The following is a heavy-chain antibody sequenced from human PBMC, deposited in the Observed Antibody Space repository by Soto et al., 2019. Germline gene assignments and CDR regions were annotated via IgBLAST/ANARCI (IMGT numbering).Heavy chain of an antibody. Sequence: GGSLRLSCAASGFTFSSYWMSWVRQAPGKGLEWVANIKQDGSEKYYVDSVKGRFTISRDNAKNSLYLQMNSLRAEDTAVYYCARDPGGAAADYYYMDVWGKGTTVTVSS. CDR1: GFTFSSYW. CDR2: IKQDGSEK. J-gene: IGHJ6*03. V-gene: IGHV3-7*01. D-gene: IGHD6-13*01. CDR3: ARDPGGAAADYYYMDV.